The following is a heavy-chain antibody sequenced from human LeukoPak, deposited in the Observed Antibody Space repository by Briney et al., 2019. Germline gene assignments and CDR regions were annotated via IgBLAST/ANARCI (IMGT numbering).Heavy chain of an antibody. V-gene: IGHV3-23*01. CDR1: GLTFSSYA. D-gene: IGHD2-2*01. J-gene: IGHJ5*02. Sequence: GGSLRLSCAASGLTFSSYAMSWVRQAPGKGLEWVSAISGSGGSTYYADSVKGRFTISRDNSKNTLYLQMNSLRAEDTAVYYCAKDSHSSSISCYGHNWFAPWGQGTLVTVSS. CDR2: ISGSGGST. CDR3: AKDSHSSSISCYGHNWFAP.